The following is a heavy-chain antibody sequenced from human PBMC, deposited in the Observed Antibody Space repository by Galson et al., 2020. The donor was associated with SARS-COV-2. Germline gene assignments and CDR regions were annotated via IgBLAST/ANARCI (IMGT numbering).Heavy chain of an antibody. CDR2: IWYDGSNK. CDR3: ARDGSPLYYFDY. CDR1: GFTFSSYG. D-gene: IGHD3-10*01. V-gene: IGHV3-33*01. Sequence: QAGGSLRLSCAASGFTFSSYGMHWVRQAPGKGLEWVAVIWYDGSNKYYADSVKGRFTISRDNSKNTLYLQMNSLRAEDTAVYYCARDGSPLYYFDYWGQGTLVTVSS. J-gene: IGHJ4*02.